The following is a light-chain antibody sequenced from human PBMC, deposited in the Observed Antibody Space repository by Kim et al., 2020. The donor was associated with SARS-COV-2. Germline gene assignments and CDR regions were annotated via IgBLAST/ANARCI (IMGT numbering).Light chain of an antibody. CDR3: QAWDSRIVV. CDR1: KLGDKY. CDR2: QDI. Sequence: SYELTQPPSVSVSPGQTASITCSGDKLGDKYASWYQQKPGQSPVLVIYQDIKRPSGIPERFSGSNSGNTATLTISGTQAMDEADYYCQAWDSRIVVFGGGTKLTVL. V-gene: IGLV3-1*01. J-gene: IGLJ2*01.